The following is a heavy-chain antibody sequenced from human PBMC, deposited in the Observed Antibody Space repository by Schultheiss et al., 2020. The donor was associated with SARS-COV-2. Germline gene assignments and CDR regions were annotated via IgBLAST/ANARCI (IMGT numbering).Heavy chain of an antibody. CDR1: GGSVTSASYY. CDR2: IYYSGST. J-gene: IGHJ4*02. CDR3: ARGGYGGNDFDY. D-gene: IGHD4-23*01. V-gene: IGHV4-30-4*08. Sequence: SETLSLTCTVSGGSVTSASYYWSWIRQHPGKGLEWIGYIYYSGSTYYNPSLKSRVTISVDTSKNQFSLKLSSVTAADTAVYYCARGGYGGNDFDYWGQGTLVTVSS.